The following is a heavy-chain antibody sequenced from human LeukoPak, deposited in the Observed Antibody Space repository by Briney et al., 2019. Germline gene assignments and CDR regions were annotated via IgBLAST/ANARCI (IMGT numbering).Heavy chain of an antibody. CDR2: IYYSGST. J-gene: IGHJ3*02. D-gene: IGHD6-19*01. CDR3: ARENVAVAGAFDI. V-gene: IGHV4-59*12. Sequence: PSETLSLTCTVSGGSISSYYWSWIRQPPGKGLEWVGYIYYSGSTNYNPSLKSRVTISVDTSKNQFSLEQSSVTAADTAVYYCARENVAVAGAFDIWGQGTMVTVSS. CDR1: GGSISSYY.